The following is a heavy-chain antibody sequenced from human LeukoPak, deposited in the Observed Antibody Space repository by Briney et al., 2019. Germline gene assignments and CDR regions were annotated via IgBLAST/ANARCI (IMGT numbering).Heavy chain of an antibody. CDR2: IIPIFGTA. CDR1: GGIFSSYA. Sequence: ASVKVSCKASGGIFSSYAISWVRQAPGQGLEWMGGIIPIFGTANYAQKFQGRVTITADESTSTAYMELSSLRSEDTAAYYCARDPTVTDAFDIWGQGTMVTVSS. J-gene: IGHJ3*02. CDR3: ARDPTVTDAFDI. V-gene: IGHV1-69*13. D-gene: IGHD4-17*01.